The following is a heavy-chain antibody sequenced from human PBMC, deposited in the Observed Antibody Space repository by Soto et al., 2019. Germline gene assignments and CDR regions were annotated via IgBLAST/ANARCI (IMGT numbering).Heavy chain of an antibody. J-gene: IGHJ1*01. CDR2: IYPGDSDT. CDR3: AISGVTEISHNSYFXY. V-gene: IGHV5-51*01. D-gene: IGHD3-10*01. CDR1: GYSFTSYW. Sequence: GESLKISCKGSGYSFTSYWIGWVRQMPGKGLEWLGIIYPGDSDTRYSPSFQGQVTISADKSISTAYLQWSSLKASDTAMYYCAISGVTEISHNSYFXYWSQGTLVTVSS.